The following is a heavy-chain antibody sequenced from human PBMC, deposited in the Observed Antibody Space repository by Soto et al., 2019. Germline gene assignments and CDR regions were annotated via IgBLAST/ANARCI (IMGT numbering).Heavy chain of an antibody. V-gene: IGHV4-59*01. Sequence: SETLSLTCTVSGGSISSYFYIWVGQPPGKGLEWIGSVYYTGTTDYNPSLKSRVTISVDTSKTQFSLNLRSVTAADTAVYYCARDLAAVPRAFDYWGRGTLVTVSS. D-gene: IGHD6-13*01. J-gene: IGHJ4*02. CDR1: GGSISSYF. CDR2: VYYTGTT. CDR3: ARDLAAVPRAFDY.